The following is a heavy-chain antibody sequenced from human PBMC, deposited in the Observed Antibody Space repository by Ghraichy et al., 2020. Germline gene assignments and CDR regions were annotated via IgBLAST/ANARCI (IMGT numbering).Heavy chain of an antibody. V-gene: IGHV4-39*01. Sequence: SQTLSLTCTVSGGSINSSSYYWGWIRQPPGKGLEWIGTIYYSGSTYYNPSLKSRVTISVDTSKTQFSLNLTSVTAADTAVYYCARHWVAGTGEDTWGQGTLVTVSS. CDR2: IYYSGST. CDR3: ARHWVAGTGEDT. J-gene: IGHJ5*02. CDR1: GGSINSSSYY. D-gene: IGHD6-19*01.